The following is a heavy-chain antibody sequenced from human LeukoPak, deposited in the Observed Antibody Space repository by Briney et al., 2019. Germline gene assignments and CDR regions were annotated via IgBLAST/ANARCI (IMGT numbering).Heavy chain of an antibody. V-gene: IGHV3-21*01. CDR3: VRETGWLFDF. D-gene: IGHD5-12*01. Sequence: PGGSLRLSCAASGFTFSSYAMSWVRQAPGKGLEWVSSISSSSSYIYYADSVKGRFTISRDNAKNSLYLQMNSLRAEDTAVYYCVRETGWLFDFWGQGTLVIVSS. CDR2: ISSSSSYI. CDR1: GFTFSSYA. J-gene: IGHJ4*02.